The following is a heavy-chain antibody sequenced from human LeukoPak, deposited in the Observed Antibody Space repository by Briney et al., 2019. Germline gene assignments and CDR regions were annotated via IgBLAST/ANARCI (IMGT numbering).Heavy chain of an antibody. Sequence: GGSLRLSCVTSGFTFSRYWMSWVRQAPGKGLEWVANMNQDGSEKYYVDSVKGRFTISRDNAKNSLYLQMNSLRAEDTAVYYCARDKLVGATTGSLFDYWGQGTLVTASS. CDR3: ARDKLVGATTGSLFDY. D-gene: IGHD1-26*01. CDR1: GFTFSRYW. V-gene: IGHV3-7*01. CDR2: MNQDGSEK. J-gene: IGHJ4*02.